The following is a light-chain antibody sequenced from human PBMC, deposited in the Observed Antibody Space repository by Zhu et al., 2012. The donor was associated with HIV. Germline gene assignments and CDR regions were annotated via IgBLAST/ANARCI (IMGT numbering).Light chain of an antibody. Sequence: DIQMTQSPSTLSASVGDRVTITCRASQSVYKWLAWYQQKPEKAPKLLIYEAPSLETGVPSRFSGSGSETEFTLTISSLQPDDFASYSCQQYYTPSYTFGQGTKLQIK. J-gene: IGKJ2*01. V-gene: IGKV1-5*03. CDR1: QSVYKW. CDR2: EAP. CDR3: QQYYTPSYT.